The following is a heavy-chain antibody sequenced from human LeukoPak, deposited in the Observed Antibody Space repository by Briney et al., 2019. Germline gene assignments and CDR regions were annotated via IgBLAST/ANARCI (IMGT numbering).Heavy chain of an antibody. CDR2: ISAYSGNT. CDR3: ARDAVSTVTAGGIDY. J-gene: IGHJ4*02. CDR1: GYTFTSYG. Sequence: ASVKVSCKASGYTFTSYGISWVRQAPGQGLEWMAWISAYSGNTEYADNIKGRVTMTTDTSKSTDYMELRSLRSDDTAVYYCARDAVSTVTAGGIDYWGQGTLVTVSS. D-gene: IGHD2-21*02. V-gene: IGHV1-18*01.